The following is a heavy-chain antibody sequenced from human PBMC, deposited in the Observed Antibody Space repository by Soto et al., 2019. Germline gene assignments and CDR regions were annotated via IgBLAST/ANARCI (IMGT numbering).Heavy chain of an antibody. CDR1: GYTSTGYY. V-gene: IGHV1-18*04. Sequence: ASVKVSCKASGYTSTGYYMHCVRQAPGQGLEWMGWISAYSGNTNYAQKLQGRVTMTTDTSTSTAYMELRSLRSDDTAVYYCASGGNLGVGYFDYWGQGTLVTVSS. J-gene: IGHJ4*02. D-gene: IGHD2-15*01. CDR2: ISAYSGNT. CDR3: ASGGNLGVGYFDY.